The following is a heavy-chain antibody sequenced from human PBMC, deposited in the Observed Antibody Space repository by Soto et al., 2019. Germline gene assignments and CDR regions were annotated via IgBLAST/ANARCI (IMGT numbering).Heavy chain of an antibody. CDR1: GGSISSSSYY. Sequence: QLQLQESGPGLVKPSETLSLTCTVSGGSISSSSYYWGWIRQPPGKGLEWIGSIYYSGSTYYNPSLKRRVTICVDTSKNQFSLTRSSVTAADTAVYYCAVGYCSSTSCDTGRDYYYGMAVWGQGTTVTVSS. CDR2: IYYSGST. CDR3: AVGYCSSTSCDTGRDYYYGMAV. D-gene: IGHD2-2*02. J-gene: IGHJ6*02. V-gene: IGHV4-39*01.